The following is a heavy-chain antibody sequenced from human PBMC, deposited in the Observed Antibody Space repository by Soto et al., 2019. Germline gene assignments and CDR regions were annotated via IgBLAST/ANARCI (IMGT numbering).Heavy chain of an antibody. D-gene: IGHD2-21*01. V-gene: IGHV3-9*01. J-gene: IGHJ4*02. CDR3: AKDAVYNDGLWLMDH. Sequence: EVQLVESGGGLVQPGRSLRLSCAASGFTFDDYAMHWVRQAPGKGLEWVSGISWNSGSIGYADSVKGRFTISRDNAKNSLYLQMNSLRADDTAVYYCAKDAVYNDGLWLMDHWGQGTLVTVSS. CDR1: GFTFDDYA. CDR2: ISWNSGSI.